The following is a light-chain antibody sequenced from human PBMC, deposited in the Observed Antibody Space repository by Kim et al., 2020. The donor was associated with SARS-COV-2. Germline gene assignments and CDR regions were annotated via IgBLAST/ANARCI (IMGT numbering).Light chain of an antibody. CDR3: ESYDSRPLV. Sequence: GNKVTISCTGSSGSIARNYVQWYQQRPGSAPTTVIYEDNQTPAGVPDRFSGSIDSSSTSAVLTIYGVKTEDEADYYCESYDSRPLVFGGGTQLTVL. V-gene: IGLV6-57*02. CDR1: SGSIARNY. J-gene: IGLJ3*02. CDR2: EDN.